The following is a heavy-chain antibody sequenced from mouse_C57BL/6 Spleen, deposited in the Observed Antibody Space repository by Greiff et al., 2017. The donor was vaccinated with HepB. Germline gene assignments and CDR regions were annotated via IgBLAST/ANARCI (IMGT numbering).Heavy chain of an antibody. CDR1: GFTFSSYG. V-gene: IGHV5-6*01. J-gene: IGHJ2*01. CDR2: ISSGGSYT. D-gene: IGHD1-1*01. CDR3: ARQRDYYGSSPFDY. Sequence: EVQVVESGGDLVKPGGSLKLSCAASGFTFSSYGMSWVRQTPDKRLEWVATISSGGSYTYYPDSVKGRFTISRDNAKNTLYLQMSSLKSEDTAMYYCARQRDYYGSSPFDYWGQGTTLTVSS.